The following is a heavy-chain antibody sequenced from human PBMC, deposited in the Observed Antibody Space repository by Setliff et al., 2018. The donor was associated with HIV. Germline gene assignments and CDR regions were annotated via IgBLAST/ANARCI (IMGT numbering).Heavy chain of an antibody. J-gene: IGHJ3*02. CDR3: AREGSGDDAFDI. CDR1: GFTFSDFY. Sequence: GGSLRLSCTASGFTFSDFYMSWIRQAPGKGLEWVSYFSSSGSTIYYADSVKGRFTISRDNTKNLLYLQMNSLRADDTAVYYCAREGSGDDAFDIWGHGTVVTVSS. V-gene: IGHV3-11*04. CDR2: FSSSGSTI. D-gene: IGHD2-21*01.